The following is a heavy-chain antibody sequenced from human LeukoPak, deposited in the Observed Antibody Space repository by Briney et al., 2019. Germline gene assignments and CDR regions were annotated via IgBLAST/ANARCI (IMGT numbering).Heavy chain of an antibody. J-gene: IGHJ4*02. Sequence: ASVKVSCKDSGGTFSTYAIDWVRQAPGQRLEWMGWINAGNGNTKYSQKFQGRVTITRDTSASTAYMELSSLRSEDTAVYYCARHRIKDIVVVPALGYWGQGTLVTVSS. CDR3: ARHRIKDIVVVPALGY. V-gene: IGHV1-3*01. CDR2: INAGNGNT. D-gene: IGHD2-2*01. CDR1: GGTFSTYA.